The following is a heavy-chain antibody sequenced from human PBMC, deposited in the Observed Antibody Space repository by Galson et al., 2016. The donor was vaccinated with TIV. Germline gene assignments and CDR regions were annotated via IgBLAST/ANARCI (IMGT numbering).Heavy chain of an antibody. Sequence: SLRLSCAASGFSFDDYAMHWVRQDPGKGLEWVSGISWNSGTIGYADSVKGSFTISRDNAENSLYLQMHSLRAEDTASYYCAKGSSSWYFADNYYIDVWGKGTTVTVSS. D-gene: IGHD6-13*01. V-gene: IGHV3-9*01. CDR3: AKGSSSWYFADNYYIDV. J-gene: IGHJ6*03. CDR1: GFSFDDYA. CDR2: ISWNSGTI.